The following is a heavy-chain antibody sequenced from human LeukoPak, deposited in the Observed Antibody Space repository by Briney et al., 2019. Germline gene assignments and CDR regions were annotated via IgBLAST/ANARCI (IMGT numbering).Heavy chain of an antibody. J-gene: IGHJ4*02. CDR3: ASIRRGY. CDR2: IKHDGSET. CDR1: GFTFSSYW. D-gene: IGHD3-3*02. Sequence: GGSLRLSCAASGFTFSSYWMSWVRQAPGKGLEWVANIKHDGSETFHVDSVKGRFTISRDNAKNSLYLQMNSLRAEDTAVYYCASIRRGYWGQGTLVTVSS. V-gene: IGHV3-7*01.